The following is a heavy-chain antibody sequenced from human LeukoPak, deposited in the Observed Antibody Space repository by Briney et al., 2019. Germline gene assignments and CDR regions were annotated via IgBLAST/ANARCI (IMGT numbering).Heavy chain of an antibody. J-gene: IGHJ6*02. CDR1: GFTFSSYA. CDR3: AKDSPSECGGDCYSHYYYYGMDV. CDR2: VTGGGLST. V-gene: IGHV3-23*01. D-gene: IGHD2-21*02. Sequence: PGGSLRLSCAASGFTFSSYAMTWVRQAPGEGLEWVSAVTGGGLSTYYADSVKGRFTISRDNSKNTLYLQMNSLRAEDTAVYYCAKDSPSECGGDCYSHYYYYGMDVWGQGTTVTVSS.